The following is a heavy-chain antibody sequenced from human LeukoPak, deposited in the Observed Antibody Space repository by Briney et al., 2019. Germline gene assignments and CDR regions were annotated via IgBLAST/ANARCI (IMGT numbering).Heavy chain of an antibody. CDR1: GYTFTSYY. CDR3: ARDNSVEDTAWWFDP. Sequence: ASVKVSCKASGYTFTSYYMHWVRQAPGQGLEWMGIIDPSGGSTSYAQKFQGRVTMTRDMSTSTDYMELSSLRSEDTAVYYCARDNSVEDTAWWFDPWGQGTLVTVSS. D-gene: IGHD4-23*01. CDR2: IDPSGGST. J-gene: IGHJ5*02. V-gene: IGHV1-46*01.